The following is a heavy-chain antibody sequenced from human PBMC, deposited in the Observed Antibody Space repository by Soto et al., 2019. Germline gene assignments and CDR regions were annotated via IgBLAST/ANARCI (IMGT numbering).Heavy chain of an antibody. J-gene: IGHJ6*02. CDR2: IIPIFGTA. D-gene: IGHD2-15*01. V-gene: IGHV1-69*13. Sequence: VASVKVSCKASGGTFSSYAISWVRQAPGQGLEWMGGIIPIFGTANYAQKFQGRVTITADESTSTAYMELSSLRSEDTAVYYCAKRVKVVVAATPHYYYGMDVWGQGTTVTVSS. CDR1: GGTFSSYA. CDR3: AKRVKVVVAATPHYYYGMDV.